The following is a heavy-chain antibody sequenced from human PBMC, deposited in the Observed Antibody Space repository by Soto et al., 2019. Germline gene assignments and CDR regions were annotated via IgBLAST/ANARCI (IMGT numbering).Heavy chain of an antibody. J-gene: IGHJ4*02. CDR1: GFTFDDYA. CDR3: AKDNAVTSHYFDY. V-gene: IGHV3-9*01. D-gene: IGHD4-17*01. Sequence: HPGGSLRLSCAASGFTFDDYAMHWVRQAPGKGLEWVSGISWNSGSIGYADSVKGRFTISRDNAKNSLYLQMNSLRAEDTALYYCAKDNAVTSHYFDYWGQGTLVTVSS. CDR2: ISWNSGSI.